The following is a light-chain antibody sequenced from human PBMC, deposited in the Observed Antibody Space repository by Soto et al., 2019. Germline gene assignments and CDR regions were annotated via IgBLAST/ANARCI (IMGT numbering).Light chain of an antibody. CDR3: SSYTSSSTLRV. CDR1: SSDVGGYNY. CDR2: DVS. V-gene: IGLV2-14*01. J-gene: IGLJ3*02. Sequence: QSALTQPASVSGSPGQSITISCTGTSSDVGGYNYVSWYQQHPGKAPKLMIYDVSNRPSGVSNRFSGSKSGYTASLTISGLQAEDEADYYCSSYTSSSTLRVFGGGTKLTVL.